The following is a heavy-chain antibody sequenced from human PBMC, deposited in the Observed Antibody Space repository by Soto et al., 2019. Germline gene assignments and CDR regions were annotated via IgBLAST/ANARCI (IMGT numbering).Heavy chain of an antibody. V-gene: IGHV3-23*01. D-gene: IGHD3-16*01. CDR3: ANPTAGDLHRY. CDR1: AFTFSSYA. CDR2: ISDSGGST. Sequence: GGSRRLSCAAAAFTFSSYAMGWVRQAPGKGLEWVAAISDSGGSTYYADSVKGRFTSSGDNSKNTLYLQMNSLRADDTAVYYCANPTAGDLHRYWGQGTLVTVSS. J-gene: IGHJ4*02.